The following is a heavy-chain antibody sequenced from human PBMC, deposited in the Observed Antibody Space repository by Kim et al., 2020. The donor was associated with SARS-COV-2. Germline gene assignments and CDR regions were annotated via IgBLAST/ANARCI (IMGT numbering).Heavy chain of an antibody. Sequence: VKGRFTISRDNSKNTRYLQMNSRRAEDTAVYYCAAGGSGSYYSYYYGMDVWGQGTTVTVSS. D-gene: IGHD3-10*01. CDR3: AAGGSGSYYSYYYGMDV. J-gene: IGHJ6*02. V-gene: IGHV3-30*07.